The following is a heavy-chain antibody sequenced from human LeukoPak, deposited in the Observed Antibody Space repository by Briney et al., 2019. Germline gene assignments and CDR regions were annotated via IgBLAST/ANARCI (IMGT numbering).Heavy chain of an antibody. D-gene: IGHD3-9*01. V-gene: IGHV3-49*04. CDR3: PRLIRLLGGRYYFDY. CDR1: GFTFGDFA. Sequence: GGSLRLSCTASGFTFGDFAMSWVRQAPGKGLEWVAFIRSKSYSGTTEHAASVKGRFTISRDDSKSIAYLQMNSLNTDDKAVSYCPRLIRLLGGRYYFDYWGQGTLVTVSS. J-gene: IGHJ4*02. CDR2: IRSKSYSGTT.